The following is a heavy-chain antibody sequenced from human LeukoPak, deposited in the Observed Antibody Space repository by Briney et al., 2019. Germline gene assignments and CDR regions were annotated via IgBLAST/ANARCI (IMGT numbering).Heavy chain of an antibody. D-gene: IGHD3-10*01. CDR3: ARSDYHNSGSHTVFDAFDI. CDR1: GGSISSYY. V-gene: IGHV4-59*01. J-gene: IGHJ3*02. CDR2: IDDSGNT. Sequence: SETLSLTCTVSGGSISSYYWSWIRRPPGKGLEWIGYIDDSGNTNYNPSLKSQVTISVDKSKNQFSLRLSFVTAADTAMYYCARSDYHNSGSHTVFDAFDIWGQGTRVTVSS.